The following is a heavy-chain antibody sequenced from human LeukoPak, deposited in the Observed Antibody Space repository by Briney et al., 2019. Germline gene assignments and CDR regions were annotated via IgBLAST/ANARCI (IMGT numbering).Heavy chain of an antibody. CDR2: IIPLFGTA. D-gene: IGHD3-10*01. CDR3: AREWAGYGSGSYYYY. Sequence: SVKVSCKASGGTFNNYAISWVRQAPGQGLEWMGGIIPLFGTANYAQKFLGRVIITADESTSTTHMYLSSLKSEDTAVYYCAREWAGYGSGSYYYYWGQGTLVTVSS. J-gene: IGHJ4*02. V-gene: IGHV1-69*13. CDR1: GGTFNNYA.